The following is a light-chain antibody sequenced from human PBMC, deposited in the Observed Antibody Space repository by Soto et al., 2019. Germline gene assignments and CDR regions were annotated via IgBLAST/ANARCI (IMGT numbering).Light chain of an antibody. J-gene: IGKJ5*01. Sequence: GDRVTITCQASEDISDYLGWYQQKPGKAPKLLISEASNLETVVPSRFSGSGSGTDFTFTISSLQPDDIATYYCQQYGALPRTFGQGTRLEIK. CDR3: QQYGALPRT. V-gene: IGKV1-33*01. CDR1: EDISDY. CDR2: EAS.